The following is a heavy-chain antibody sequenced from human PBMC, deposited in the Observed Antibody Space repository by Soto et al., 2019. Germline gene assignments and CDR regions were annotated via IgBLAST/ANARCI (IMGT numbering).Heavy chain of an antibody. CDR1: GISFSSYW. CDR2: IKQDGGEK. V-gene: IGHV3-7*01. D-gene: IGHD1-26*01. CDR3: VIDRVGTTSWAFDH. Sequence: PGGSLRLSCEASGISFSSYWMSWVRQAPGKGLEWVANIKQDGGEKYYVDSVKGRFTISRDNAKNSLFLQVNSLRAEGTAVYYCVIDRVGTTSWAFDHWGQGTLVTVSS. J-gene: IGHJ4*02.